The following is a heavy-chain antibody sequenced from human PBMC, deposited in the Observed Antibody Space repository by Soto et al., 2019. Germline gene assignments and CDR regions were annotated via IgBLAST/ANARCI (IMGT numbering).Heavy chain of an antibody. Sequence: ASVKVSCKASGYTFTSYGISWVRQAPGQGLEWMGWISAYNGNTKYAQKLQGRVTMTTDTSTSTAYMELRSLRSDDTAVYYCARVPEKGHASGSDQDFDYGGQGTLVTV. CDR3: ARVPEKGHASGSDQDFDY. CDR2: ISAYNGNT. J-gene: IGHJ4*02. V-gene: IGHV1-18*01. CDR1: GYTFTSYG. D-gene: IGHD1-26*01.